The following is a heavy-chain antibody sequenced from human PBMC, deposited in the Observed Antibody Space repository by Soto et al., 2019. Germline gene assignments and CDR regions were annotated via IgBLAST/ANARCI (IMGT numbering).Heavy chain of an antibody. D-gene: IGHD1-26*01. V-gene: IGHV4-34*01. J-gene: IGHJ4*02. CDR3: ARQYGGSYADY. CDR1: GGSFIDYY. CDR2: INHSGST. Sequence: PSETLSLTCDVYGGSFIDYYWSWIRQPPGKGLEWIGEINHSGSTIYNPSLKSRVTISVDTSKNQFSLKLSSVTAADTAVYYCARQYGGSYADYWGQGTLVTVSS.